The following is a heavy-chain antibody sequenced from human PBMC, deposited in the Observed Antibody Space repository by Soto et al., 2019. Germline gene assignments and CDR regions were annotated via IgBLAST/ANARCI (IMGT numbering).Heavy chain of an antibody. D-gene: IGHD3-10*01. V-gene: IGHV3-15*01. CDR1: GFTFSNTW. CDR3: TTYGTSMVRGVIDY. J-gene: IGHJ4*02. CDR2: IKSKTDGGTT. Sequence: PGGSLRLSCAASGFTFSNTWMSWVRQAPGRGLEWVGRIKSKTDGGTTDYAAPVKGTFSISRDDLESMLYLQMNSLKVEDTAVYYCTTYGTSMVRGVIDYWGQGALVTVSS.